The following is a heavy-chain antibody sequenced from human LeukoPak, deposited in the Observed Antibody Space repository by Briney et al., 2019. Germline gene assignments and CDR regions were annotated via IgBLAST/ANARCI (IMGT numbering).Heavy chain of an antibody. J-gene: IGHJ4*02. V-gene: IGHV3-23*01. D-gene: IGHD1-1*01. Sequence: GGSLRLSCAASVFTFRTYAMSWVRQAPGKGLEWVSVITGTGGGGNKTYYADSVRGRFSISRDDSKNVLFLQMNDLRVDDTAGLFCATTGPLDFWGQGARVLVSS. CDR3: ATTGPLDF. CDR1: VFTFRTYA. CDR2: ITGTGGGGNKT.